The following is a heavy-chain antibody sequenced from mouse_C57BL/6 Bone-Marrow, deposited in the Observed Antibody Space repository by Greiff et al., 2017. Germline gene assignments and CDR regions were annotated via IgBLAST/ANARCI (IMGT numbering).Heavy chain of an antibody. CDR1: GYTFTSYW. J-gene: IGHJ2*01. CDR3: ARAGYDYGGY. Sequence: VQLQQSGADLVKPGASVKLSCKASGYTFTSYWMHWVKQRPGQGLEWIGMIHPNSGSTNYNEKFKSKATLTVDKSSSTAYMQLSSLTSEDSAVYDCARAGYDYGGYWGQGTTLTVSS. V-gene: IGHV1-64*01. CDR2: IHPNSGST. D-gene: IGHD2-4*01.